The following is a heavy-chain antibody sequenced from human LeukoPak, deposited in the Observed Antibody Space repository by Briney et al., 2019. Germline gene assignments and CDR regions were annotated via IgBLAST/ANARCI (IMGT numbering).Heavy chain of an antibody. D-gene: IGHD3-9*01. CDR1: GFTFSRFG. J-gene: IGHJ3*02. CDR2: IRFDEKNR. V-gene: IGHV3-30*02. Sequence: GGSLRLSCGVSGFTFSRFGMHWVRQAPGKGLDWVTFIRFDEKNRNFSDSVKGRFSVSRDNSKNTLYLHMRSLRPEDTAVYYCVKGPEYNILTGYKKNHGLDIWGQGTMVTVSS. CDR3: VKGPEYNILTGYKKNHGLDI.